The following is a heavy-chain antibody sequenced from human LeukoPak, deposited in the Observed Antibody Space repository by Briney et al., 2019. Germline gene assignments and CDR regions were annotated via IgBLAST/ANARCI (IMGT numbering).Heavy chain of an antibody. Sequence: GGSLRPSCAASGFTVSSNYMNWVRQAPGKGLEWVSIIYSGGSTYYADSVKGRFTISRDNSKNSLYLQMNSLRAEDTAVYYCARQEVVEDTFDIWGQGTMVTVSS. CDR3: ARQEVVEDTFDI. D-gene: IGHD2-15*01. CDR2: IYSGGST. CDR1: GFTVSSNY. J-gene: IGHJ3*02. V-gene: IGHV3-53*01.